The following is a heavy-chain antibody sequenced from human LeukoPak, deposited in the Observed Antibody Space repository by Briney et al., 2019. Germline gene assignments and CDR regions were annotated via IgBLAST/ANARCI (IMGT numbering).Heavy chain of an antibody. CDR2: ISYDGSNK. D-gene: IGHD5-12*01. Sequence: GGSLRLSCAASGFTFSSYAMHWVRQAPGKGLEWVAVISYDGSNKYYADSVKGRFTISRDNSKNTPYLQMNSLRAEDTAVYYCARDLYSGYLQFGYWGQGTLVTVSS. CDR1: GFTFSSYA. CDR3: ARDLYSGYLQFGY. J-gene: IGHJ4*02. V-gene: IGHV3-30-3*01.